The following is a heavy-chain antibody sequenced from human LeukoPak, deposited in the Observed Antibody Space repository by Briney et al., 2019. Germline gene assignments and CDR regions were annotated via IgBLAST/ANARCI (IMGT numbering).Heavy chain of an antibody. J-gene: IGHJ4*02. CDR3: ARVSLVRGAPDYYFDY. Sequence: SETLSLTCAVSGGSINSGGYSWSWIRQPAGKGLEWIGRIYTSGSTNYNPSLKSRVTMSVDTSKNQFSLKLSSVTAADTAVYYCARVSLVRGAPDYYFDYWGQGTLVTVSS. V-gene: IGHV4-61*02. CDR2: IYTSGST. D-gene: IGHD3-10*01. CDR1: GGSINSGGYS.